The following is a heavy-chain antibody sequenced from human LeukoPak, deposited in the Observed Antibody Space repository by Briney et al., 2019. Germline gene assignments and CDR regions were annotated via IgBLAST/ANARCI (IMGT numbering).Heavy chain of an antibody. D-gene: IGHD1-26*01. CDR1: GFTFRDFE. CDR3: ARVWVGACDY. CDR2: ISSSGSTI. V-gene: IGHV3-48*03. J-gene: IGHJ4*02. Sequence: GGSLRLSCAASGFTFRDFEMNWVRQAPGKGLEWVSYISSSGSTIYYADSVKDRFTISRGSAKSSLFLQMNNLRAEDTGRYYCARVWVGACDYWGQGALVTVSS.